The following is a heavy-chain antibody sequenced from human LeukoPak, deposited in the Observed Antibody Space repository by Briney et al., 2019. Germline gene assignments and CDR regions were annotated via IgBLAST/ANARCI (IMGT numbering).Heavy chain of an antibody. CDR3: AKLGPYSSSWFEYFQH. J-gene: IGHJ1*01. Sequence: GGSLRLSCAASGFTFSSYAMSWVRQAPGKGLEWVSAISGSGGSTYYADSVKGRFTISRDNSKNTLYLQMNSLRAEDTAVYYCAKLGPYSSSWFEYFQHWGQGTLSPSPQ. CDR2: ISGSGGST. D-gene: IGHD6-13*01. V-gene: IGHV3-23*01. CDR1: GFTFSSYA.